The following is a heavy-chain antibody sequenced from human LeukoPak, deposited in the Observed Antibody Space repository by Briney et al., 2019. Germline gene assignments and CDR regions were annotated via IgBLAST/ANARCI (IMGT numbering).Heavy chain of an antibody. Sequence: PGGSLRLSWAASGFNLSSYGMHWVRQAPGKSLEWVAVISYDGSDIYYGVSAKGRFTISRDNSKNIMYLQMNSLRAEDTAIYYCAKDLLQYDHSYGMDIWGQGTTVTVSS. J-gene: IGHJ6*02. V-gene: IGHV3-30*18. CDR2: ISYDGSDI. CDR1: GFNLSSYG. D-gene: IGHD5-24*01. CDR3: AKDLLQYDHSYGMDI.